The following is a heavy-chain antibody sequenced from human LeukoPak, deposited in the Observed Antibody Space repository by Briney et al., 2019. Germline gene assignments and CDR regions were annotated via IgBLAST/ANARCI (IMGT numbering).Heavy chain of an antibody. Sequence: PSETLSLTCAQYGGSFRGYYWSWIRQPPGKGLEWIGEINHSGSTNYNPSLKSRVTISVDTSKSQFSLKLNSMAAADTAVYYCARGAQTYYDKAPVDYWGQGTLVTVSS. CDR2: INHSGST. D-gene: IGHD3-22*01. CDR3: ARGAQTYYDKAPVDY. J-gene: IGHJ4*02. V-gene: IGHV4-34*01. CDR1: GGSFRGYY.